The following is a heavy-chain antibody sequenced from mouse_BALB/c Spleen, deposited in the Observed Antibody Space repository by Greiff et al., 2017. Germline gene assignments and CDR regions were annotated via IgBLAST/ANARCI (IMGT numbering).Heavy chain of an antibody. D-gene: IGHD2-1*01. V-gene: IGHV5-9*03. CDR1: GFTFSSYT. Sequence: EVKLMESGGGLVKPGGSLKLSCAAAGFTFSSYTMSWVRQTPEKRLEWVATISSGGGNTYYPDSVKGRFTISRDNAKNNLFLQMSSLRSEDTAWDYCARSGKVYYAMDYWGQGTSVTVSS. CDR2: ISSGGGNT. J-gene: IGHJ4*01. CDR3: ARSGKVYYAMDY.